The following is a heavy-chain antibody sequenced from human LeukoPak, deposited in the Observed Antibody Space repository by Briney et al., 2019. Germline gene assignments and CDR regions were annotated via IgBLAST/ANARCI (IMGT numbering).Heavy chain of an antibody. CDR1: GYSFTSYW. V-gene: IGHV5-51*01. J-gene: IGHJ5*02. Sequence: GESLKISCKGSGYSFTSYWIGWVRQMPGKGLEWMGIIYPGDSDTRYSPSFQGQVTILADKSISTAYLQWSSLKASDTAMYYCARPLCSSTSCYFFGGFDPWGQGTLVTVSS. CDR3: ARPLCSSTSCYFFGGFDP. D-gene: IGHD2-2*01. CDR2: IYPGDSDT.